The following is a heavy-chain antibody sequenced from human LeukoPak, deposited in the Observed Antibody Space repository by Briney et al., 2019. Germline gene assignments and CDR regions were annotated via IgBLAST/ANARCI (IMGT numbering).Heavy chain of an antibody. J-gene: IGHJ3*02. Sequence: ASVKVSCKASGYTFTSYDINWVRQATGQGLEWMGWMNPNSGNTGYAQKFQGRVTITRNTSISTAHMELSSLRSEDTAVYYCATPNYYDSSGYSHDAFDIWGQGTMVTVSS. CDR1: GYTFTSYD. V-gene: IGHV1-8*03. CDR3: ATPNYYDSSGYSHDAFDI. D-gene: IGHD3-22*01. CDR2: MNPNSGNT.